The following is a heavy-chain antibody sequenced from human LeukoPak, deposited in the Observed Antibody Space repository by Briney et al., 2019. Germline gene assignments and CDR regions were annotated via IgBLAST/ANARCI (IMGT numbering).Heavy chain of an antibody. CDR1: GGTFRTYS. CDR3: ARVDRYHFYLDV. Sequence: SVKVSCKASGGTFRTYSVTWVRQAPGQGLEWMGGIIPIFGTSNYAQKFQGRVKVTTDDATGTAYKELSSLMSEDTAIYYCARVDRYHFYLDVWGKGTPVTVSS. V-gene: IGHV1-69*05. J-gene: IGHJ6*03. CDR2: IIPIFGTS.